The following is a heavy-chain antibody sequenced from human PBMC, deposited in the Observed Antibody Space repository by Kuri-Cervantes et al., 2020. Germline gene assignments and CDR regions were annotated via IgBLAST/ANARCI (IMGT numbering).Heavy chain of an antibody. V-gene: IGHV1-46*01. CDR3: ARDRTGAFDI. J-gene: IGHJ3*02. CDR1: GYTFTNFY. Sequence: ASVKVSCKASGYTFTNFYMHWVRQAPGQGLEWMGIINPSGGTTSYAQKFQGRVTMTTDTSTSTAYMELRSLRSDDTAVYYCARDRTGAFDIWGQGTMVTVSS. CDR2: INPSGGTT.